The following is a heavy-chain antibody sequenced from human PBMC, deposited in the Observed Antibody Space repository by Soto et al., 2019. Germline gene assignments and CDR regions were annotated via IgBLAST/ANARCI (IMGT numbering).Heavy chain of an antibody. J-gene: IGHJ6*02. CDR1: GFTFSGYE. CDR2: IGSSGRPI. V-gene: IGHV3-48*03. D-gene: IGHD5-12*01. Sequence: GGSLRLSCAASGFTFSGYEMNWVRQAPGKGLEWVSYIGSSGRPIYYADSVKGRFTISRDNAKNSLYLQMNSLRAEDTAVYYCARVLVATETYYYYYGIDVWGQGTTVTVSS. CDR3: ARVLVATETYYYYYGIDV.